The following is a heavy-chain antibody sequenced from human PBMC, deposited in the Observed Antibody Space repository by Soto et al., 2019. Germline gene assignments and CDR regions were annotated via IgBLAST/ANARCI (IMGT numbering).Heavy chain of an antibody. CDR1: GDSITTDGYS. Sequence: SETLSLTCNVSGDSITTDGYSWSWIRQPPGKGLEWIGYIYHTGTAYYNPSLKSRVTLSVDRSKNQFSLSLSSMTAADTAVYYCAREAWERKFDFWDQGTLVTVSS. CDR3: AREAWERKFDF. D-gene: IGHD1-26*01. CDR2: IYHTGTA. J-gene: IGHJ4*02. V-gene: IGHV4-30-2*01.